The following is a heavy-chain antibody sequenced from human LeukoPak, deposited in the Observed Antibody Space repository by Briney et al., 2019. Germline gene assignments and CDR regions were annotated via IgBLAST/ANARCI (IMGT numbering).Heavy chain of an antibody. CDR1: GFSLSTSGVG. CDR3: AHRPLGNWFDP. J-gene: IGHJ5*02. V-gene: IGHV2-5*01. CDR2: IYWNDDK. Sequence: SGPTLVNPTQTLTLTCTFSGFSLSTSGVGVGWIRQPPGKALEWLALIYWNDDKRYSPSLKGRLTITKDTSKNQVVLTMTNMDPADTATYYCAHRPLGNWFDPWGQGTLVTVSS.